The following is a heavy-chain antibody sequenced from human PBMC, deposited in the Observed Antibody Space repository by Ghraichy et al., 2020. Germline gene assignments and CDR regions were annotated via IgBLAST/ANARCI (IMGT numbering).Heavy chain of an antibody. V-gene: IGHV3-11*06. Sequence: SCAASGFPFGDFYMSWSRQAPGKGLEWVAYISYSNDYTNYADSVKGRFTLSRDNAKNSVYLQMTSLRADDTAIYYCARERYYGSRTYPPVWGPGTLVTVSS. D-gene: IGHD3-10*01. CDR2: ISYSNDYT. CDR1: GFPFGDFY. J-gene: IGHJ4*02. CDR3: ARERYYGSRTYPPV.